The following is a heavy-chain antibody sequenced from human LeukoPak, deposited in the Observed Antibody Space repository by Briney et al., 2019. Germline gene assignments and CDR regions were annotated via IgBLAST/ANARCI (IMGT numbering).Heavy chain of an antibody. Sequence: SETLSLTCTVSGYSISSGYYWGWIRQPPGKGLEWIGSIYHSGSTNYNPSLKSRVTISVDTSKNQFSLKLSSVTAADTAVYYCARGTSGSDKSLPPTQFDYWGQGTLVTVSS. D-gene: IGHD1-26*01. CDR1: GYSISSGYY. V-gene: IGHV4-38-2*02. CDR2: IYHSGST. J-gene: IGHJ4*02. CDR3: ARGTSGSDKSLPPTQFDY.